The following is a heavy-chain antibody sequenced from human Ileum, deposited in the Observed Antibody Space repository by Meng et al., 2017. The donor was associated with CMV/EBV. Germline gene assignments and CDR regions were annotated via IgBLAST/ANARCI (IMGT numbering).Heavy chain of an antibody. J-gene: IGHJ4*02. Sequence: ASVKVSCKASGYTFTGYYMHWVRQAPGQGREWMGWINPNSGGTNYAQKFQGRVTMTRDTSISTAYMVLSRLRSDDTAVYYCVSLPLGYCSSTSCPDYWGQGTLVTVSS. D-gene: IGHD2-2*01. CDR3: VSLPLGYCSSTSCPDY. V-gene: IGHV1-2*02. CDR1: GYTFTGYY. CDR2: INPNSGGT.